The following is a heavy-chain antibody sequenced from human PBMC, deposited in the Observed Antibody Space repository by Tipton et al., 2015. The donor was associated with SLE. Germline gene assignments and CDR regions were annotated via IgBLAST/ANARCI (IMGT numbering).Heavy chain of an antibody. D-gene: IGHD6-19*01. Sequence: SLRLSCVGSGFTLRGYWMHWVRQAPGRGLAWVARISGDGSTTSYADFVRGRLTISRDNAENTLYLQMNSLGAEDTAIYYCVRDQGDSGWYIFDKWGQGTNVTVSS. CDR1: GFTLRGYW. CDR3: VRDQGDSGWYIFDK. J-gene: IGHJ3*02. V-gene: IGHV3-74*01. CDR2: ISGDGSTT.